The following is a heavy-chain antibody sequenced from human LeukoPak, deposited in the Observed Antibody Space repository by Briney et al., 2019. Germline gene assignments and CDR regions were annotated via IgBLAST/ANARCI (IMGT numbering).Heavy chain of an antibody. D-gene: IGHD6-13*01. J-gene: IGHJ4*02. CDR1: GGSISSGSYY. CDR2: IYTSGST. CDR3: AREWIAAVGGENYFDY. V-gene: IGHV4-61*02. Sequence: SEALSLTCTVSGGSISSGSYYWSWIRQPAGKGLEWIGRIYTSGSTNYNPSLKSRVTISVDTSKNQFSLKLSSVTAADTAVYYCAREWIAAVGGENYFDYWGQGTLVTASS.